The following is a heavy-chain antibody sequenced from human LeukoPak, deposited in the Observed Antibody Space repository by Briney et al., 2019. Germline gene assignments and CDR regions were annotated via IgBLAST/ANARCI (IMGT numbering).Heavy chain of an antibody. Sequence: GGSLRLSCAASGFTFSSYAMSWVRQAPGKGLEWVSAISGSGGSTYYADSVKGRFTVSRDNSKNTLYLQMNSLRAEDTAVYYCAPGGGYYDSSDYYDYWGQGTLVTVSS. V-gene: IGHV3-23*01. CDR1: GFTFSSYA. J-gene: IGHJ4*02. D-gene: IGHD3-22*01. CDR3: APGGGYYDSSDYYDY. CDR2: ISGSGGST.